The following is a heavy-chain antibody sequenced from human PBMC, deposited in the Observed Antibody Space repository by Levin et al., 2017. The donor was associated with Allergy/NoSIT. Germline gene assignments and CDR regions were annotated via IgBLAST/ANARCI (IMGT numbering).Heavy chain of an antibody. J-gene: IGHJ5*02. Sequence: SQTLSLTCTVSGGSVSSGSYYWSWIRQPPGKGLEWIGYIYYSGSTNYNPSLKSRVTISVDTSKNQFSLKLSSVTAADTAVYYCARGGGWTGPFDPWGQGTLVTVSS. CDR1: GGSVSSGSYY. V-gene: IGHV4-61*01. CDR2: IYYSGST. D-gene: IGHD3/OR15-3a*01. CDR3: ARGGGWTGPFDP.